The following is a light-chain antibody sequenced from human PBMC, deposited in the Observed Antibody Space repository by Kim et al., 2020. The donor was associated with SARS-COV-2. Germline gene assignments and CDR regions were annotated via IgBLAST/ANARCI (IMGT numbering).Light chain of an antibody. CDR2: SKN. J-gene: IGLJ3*02. CDR3: ATWDDSLNAWV. CDR1: TANIGANA. Sequence: ELTQPPSASATPGHRVTLSCIGGTANIGANAVNWYQQLPGKAPKLLIYSKNQRPSGVPERFSASKSGTSASLDISGLQSEDEADYFCATWDDSLNAWVFGGGTKVTVL. V-gene: IGLV1-44*01.